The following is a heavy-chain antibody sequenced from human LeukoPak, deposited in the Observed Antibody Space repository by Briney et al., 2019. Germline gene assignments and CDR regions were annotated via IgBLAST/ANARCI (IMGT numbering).Heavy chain of an antibody. CDR2: ISSSSSYI. D-gene: IGHD5-18*01. Sequence: PGGSLRLSCAASGFTFSSYGMNWVRQAPGKGLEWVSSISSSSSYIYYADSVKGRFTISRDNAKNSLYLQMNSLRAEDTAVYYCARDWRGYSYFDYWGQGTLVTVSS. J-gene: IGHJ4*02. V-gene: IGHV3-21*01. CDR3: ARDWRGYSYFDY. CDR1: GFTFSSYG.